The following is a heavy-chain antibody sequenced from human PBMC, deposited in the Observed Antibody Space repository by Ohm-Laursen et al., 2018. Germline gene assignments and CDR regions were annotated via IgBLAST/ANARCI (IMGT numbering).Heavy chain of an antibody. CDR2: VYYSGST. V-gene: IGHV4-59*08. J-gene: IGHJ4*02. Sequence: GTLSLTCTVSGASINSHHWSFIRQPPGKGLEWIAFVYYSGSTYYNPSLESRVTISVDTSKNQVSLEVSSVTAADTAVYYCARRVATKPKYCFDYWGQGTLVTVSS. CDR3: ARRVATKPKYCFDY. CDR1: GASINSHH. D-gene: IGHD2-21*02.